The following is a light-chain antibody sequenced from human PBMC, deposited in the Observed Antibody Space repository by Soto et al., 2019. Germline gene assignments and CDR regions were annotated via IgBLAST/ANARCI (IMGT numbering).Light chain of an antibody. CDR2: EVS. CDR1: SSDVGGYNY. J-gene: IGLJ1*01. V-gene: IGLV2-14*01. CDR3: SSYTSSYV. Sequence: LTQPASVSGSPGQSITISCTGTSSDVGGYNYVSWYQQHPGKAPKLMIYEVSNRPSGVSNRFSGSKSGNTASLTISGLQAEDEADYYCSSYTSSYVFGTGTKVTVL.